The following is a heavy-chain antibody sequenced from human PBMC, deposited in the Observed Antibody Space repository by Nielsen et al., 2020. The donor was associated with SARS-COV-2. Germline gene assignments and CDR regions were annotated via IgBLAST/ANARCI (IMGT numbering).Heavy chain of an antibody. D-gene: IGHD6-13*01. Sequence: SETLSLTCTVSGGSISSSSYYWGWIRQPPGKGLEWIGSIYYSGSTYYNPSLKSRVTISVDTSKNQFSLKLSSVTAADTAVYYCARGGIAAAGSAFDIWGQGTMVTVSS. CDR1: GGSISSSSYY. V-gene: IGHV4-39*07. J-gene: IGHJ3*02. CDR2: IYYSGST. CDR3: ARGGIAAAGSAFDI.